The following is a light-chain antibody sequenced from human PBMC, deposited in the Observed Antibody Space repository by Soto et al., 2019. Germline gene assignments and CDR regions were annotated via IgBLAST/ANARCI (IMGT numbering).Light chain of an antibody. CDR2: DVS. V-gene: IGLV2-14*01. Sequence: QSALTQPASVSGSPGQSITISCTGTSSDVGGCNYVSWYQQHPGKAPKLIIYDVSNRPSGVSNRFSGSKSGNTASLTISGLQAEDEADYYCSSYTSSSTLDVVFGGGTQLTVL. CDR3: SSYTSSSTLDVV. J-gene: IGLJ2*01. CDR1: SSDVGGCNY.